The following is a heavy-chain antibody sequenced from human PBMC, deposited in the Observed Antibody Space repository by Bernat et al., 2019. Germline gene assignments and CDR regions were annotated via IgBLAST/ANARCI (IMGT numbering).Heavy chain of an antibody. V-gene: IGHV3-13*04. J-gene: IGHJ6*02. CDR2: IGTAGDT. CDR3: AREVRETTETSHSCYGIDI. CDR1: GFTFSNYD. Sequence: EVQLVESGGGLVQPGGSLRLSCAASGFTFSNYDMHWVRQSTGNGLEWVAAIGTAGDTYYADSVKGRFTISREDAKNSLYLKMNSLTSADTAVYYCAREVRETTETSHSCYGIDIWGQGTTVTV. D-gene: IGHD4-17*01.